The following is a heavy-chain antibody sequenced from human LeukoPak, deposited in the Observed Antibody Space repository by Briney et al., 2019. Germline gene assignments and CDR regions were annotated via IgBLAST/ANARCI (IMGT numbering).Heavy chain of an antibody. V-gene: IGHV3-11*04. CDR3: ARDHNVVGATFDY. CDR2: ISSSGFTI. J-gene: IGHJ4*02. D-gene: IGHD2-15*01. Sequence: GGSLRLSCAASGFTFSDYYMSWIRQAPGKGLEWVSYISSSGFTIYYADSVKGRFTISRDNAKNSLYLQMNSLRAEDTAVYYCARDHNVVGATFDYWGQGTLVTVSS. CDR1: GFTFSDYY.